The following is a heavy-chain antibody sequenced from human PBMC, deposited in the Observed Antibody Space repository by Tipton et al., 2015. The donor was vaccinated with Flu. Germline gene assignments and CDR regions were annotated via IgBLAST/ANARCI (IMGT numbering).Heavy chain of an antibody. Sequence: TLSLTCTVSGGSISSYYWSWIRQPPGKGLEWIGYINYSGTTNYNPSLKSRVTISIDTSKSQFSLKLSSVTAADTAVYYCTRDRLLSLSYGFDIWAQGTMVTVSS. D-gene: IGHD2/OR15-2a*01. CDR2: INYSGTT. CDR3: TRDRLLSLSYGFDI. CDR1: GGSISSYY. J-gene: IGHJ3*02. V-gene: IGHV4-59*01.